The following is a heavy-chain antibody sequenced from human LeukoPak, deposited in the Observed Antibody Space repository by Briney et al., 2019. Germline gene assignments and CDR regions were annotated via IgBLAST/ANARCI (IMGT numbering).Heavy chain of an antibody. V-gene: IGHV3-49*03. CDR3: TRDIKTTGTTEEVYYFDY. CDR1: GFTFGDYA. CDR2: IRSKAYGGTT. Sequence: GGSLRLSCTASGFTFGDYAMSWFRQAPGKGLEWVGFIRSKAYGGTTEYAASGKGRFTISRDDSKSIAYLQMNSLKTEDTAVYYSTRDIKTTGTTEEVYYFDYWGQGTLVTVSS. D-gene: IGHD1-1*01. J-gene: IGHJ4*02.